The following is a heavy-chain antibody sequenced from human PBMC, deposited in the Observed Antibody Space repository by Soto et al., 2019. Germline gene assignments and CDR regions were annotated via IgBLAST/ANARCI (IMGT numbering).Heavy chain of an antibody. J-gene: IGHJ4*02. D-gene: IGHD4-17*01. V-gene: IGHV4-39*01. Sequence: SETLSLTCTVSGGSISSSSYYWGWIRQPPGKGLEWIGSIYYSGSTYYNPSLKSRVTISVDTSKNQFSLKLSSVTAADTAVYYCARLDYGDYLFDYWGQGTLVTVSS. CDR2: IYYSGST. CDR1: GGSISSSSYY. CDR3: ARLDYGDYLFDY.